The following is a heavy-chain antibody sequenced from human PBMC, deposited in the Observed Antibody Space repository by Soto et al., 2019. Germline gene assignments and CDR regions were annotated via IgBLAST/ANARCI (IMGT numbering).Heavy chain of an antibody. CDR1: GGSISSSSYY. J-gene: IGHJ5*02. Sequence: SETLSLTCTVSGGSISSSSYYWGWIRQPPGKGLEWIGSIYYSGSTNYNPSLKSRVTISVDTSKNQFSLKLSSVTAADTAVYYCARRLGDYVNWFDPWGQGTLVTVSS. D-gene: IGHD4-17*01. CDR2: IYYSGST. V-gene: IGHV4-39*07. CDR3: ARRLGDYVNWFDP.